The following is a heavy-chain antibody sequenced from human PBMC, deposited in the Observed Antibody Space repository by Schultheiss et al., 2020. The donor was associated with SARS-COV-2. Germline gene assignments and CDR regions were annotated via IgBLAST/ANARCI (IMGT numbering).Heavy chain of an antibody. V-gene: IGHV1-2*02. D-gene: IGHD2-2*01. Sequence: ASVKVSCKASGYTFTGYFMHWVRQAPGQGLEWMGWINPNSGGTNYAQKFQGRVTMTRDTSISTAYMELSRLRSDDTAVYYCARADIVVVPAATQEESWFDPWGQGTLVTVSS. J-gene: IGHJ5*02. CDR2: INPNSGGT. CDR1: GYTFTGYF. CDR3: ARADIVVVPAATQEESWFDP.